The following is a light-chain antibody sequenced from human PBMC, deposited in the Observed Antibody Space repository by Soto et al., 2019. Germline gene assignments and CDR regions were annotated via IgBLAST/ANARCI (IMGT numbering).Light chain of an antibody. Sequence: DIQMTQSPSSLSASFGDRVTLTCRASQSIVTYLNWYQQKPGTAPKLLMYAASTLHSGVPSRFSGSGSGTDFTLTISSLQREDFATYFCQQSHSSPYTFGQGTKLEIE. CDR1: QSIVTY. J-gene: IGKJ2*01. CDR3: QQSHSSPYT. CDR2: AAS. V-gene: IGKV1-39*01.